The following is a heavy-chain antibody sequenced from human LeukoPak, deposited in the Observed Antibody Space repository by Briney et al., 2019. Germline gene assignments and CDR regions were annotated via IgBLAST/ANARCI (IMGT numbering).Heavy chain of an antibody. V-gene: IGHV3-21*01. CDR3: ARELGQSDH. CDR2: ISSSSYI. Sequence: PGGSLRLSCAASGFTLSSYWMSWVRQAPGKGLEWVSYISSSSYIYYADSVKGRFTISRDNARNSLYLQMNSLRAEDTAVYYCARELGQSDHWGQGTLVAVSS. J-gene: IGHJ4*02. CDR1: GFTLSSYW.